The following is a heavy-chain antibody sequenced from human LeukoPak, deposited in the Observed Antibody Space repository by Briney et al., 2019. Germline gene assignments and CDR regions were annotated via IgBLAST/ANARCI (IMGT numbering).Heavy chain of an antibody. D-gene: IGHD3-10*02. Sequence: ASVKVSCKASGGTFSSYTISWVRQAPGQGLEWMGRIIPILGIANYTQKFQGRVTITADKSTRTAYMELSSLRSEDTAVYYCARYSSMFKNWFDPWGQGTLVTVSS. CDR2: IIPILGIA. V-gene: IGHV1-69*02. CDR1: GGTFSSYT. J-gene: IGHJ5*02. CDR3: ARYSSMFKNWFDP.